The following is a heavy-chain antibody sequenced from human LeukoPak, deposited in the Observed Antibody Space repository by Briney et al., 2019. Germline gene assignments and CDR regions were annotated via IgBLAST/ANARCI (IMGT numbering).Heavy chain of an antibody. D-gene: IGHD2-2*01. CDR2: IYHSGST. CDR3: ARLSPPLLRWNQLLPDAFDI. J-gene: IGHJ3*02. CDR1: GYSISSGYY. Sequence: SETLSLTCAVSGYSISSGYYWGWIRQPPGKGLEWIGSIYHSGSTYCNPSLKSRVTISVDTSKNQFSLKLSSVTAADTAVYYCARLSPPLLRWNQLLPDAFDIWGQGTMVTVSS. V-gene: IGHV4-38-2*01.